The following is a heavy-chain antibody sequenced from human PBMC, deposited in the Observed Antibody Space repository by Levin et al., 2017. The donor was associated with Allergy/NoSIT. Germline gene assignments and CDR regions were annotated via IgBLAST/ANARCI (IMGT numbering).Heavy chain of an antibody. Sequence: PGGSLRLSCAASGFTFSIYAMHWVRQSPGKGLEWVAIISYDGTKKFYADSVKGRFTISRDNSRNTLYLEMNDLRAEDTAIFSCARDLSYCSGGSCYQYHGVDVWGQWTTVTVSS. CDR3: ARDLSYCSGGSCYQYHGVDV. CDR1: GFTFSIYA. CDR2: ISYDGTKK. D-gene: IGHD2-15*01. J-gene: IGHJ6*02. V-gene: IGHV3-30-3*01.